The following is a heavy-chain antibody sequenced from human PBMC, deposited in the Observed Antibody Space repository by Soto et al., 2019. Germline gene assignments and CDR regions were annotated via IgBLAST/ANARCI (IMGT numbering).Heavy chain of an antibody. V-gene: IGHV1-2*02. J-gene: IGHJ5*02. Sequence: ASVKVSCKASGYTFTGYYMHWVLQAPGQGLEWMGWINPNSGGTNYAQKFQGRVTMTRDTSISTAYMELSRLRSDDTAVYYCARIHSYYDFWSGPMGQNWFDPWGQGTLVTAPQ. CDR1: GYTFTGYY. CDR3: ARIHSYYDFWSGPMGQNWFDP. CDR2: INPNSGGT. D-gene: IGHD3-3*01.